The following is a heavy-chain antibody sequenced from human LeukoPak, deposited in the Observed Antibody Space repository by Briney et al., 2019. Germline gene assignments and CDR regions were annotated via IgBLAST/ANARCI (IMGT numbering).Heavy chain of an antibody. Sequence: GGSLRLSCAASGFTFSSYAMSWVRQAPGKGLEWVSAISGSGGSTYYADSVKGRFTISRDNSKNTLYLQMNSLRAEDTAVYYCAKDGAGVVGIAAAVVFDYWGQGTLVTVSS. V-gene: IGHV3-23*01. CDR1: GFTFSSYA. J-gene: IGHJ4*02. CDR2: ISGSGGST. D-gene: IGHD6-13*01. CDR3: AKDGAGVVGIAAAVVFDY.